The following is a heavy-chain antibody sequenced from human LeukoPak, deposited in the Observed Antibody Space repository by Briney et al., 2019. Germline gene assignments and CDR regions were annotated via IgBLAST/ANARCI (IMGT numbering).Heavy chain of an antibody. CDR1: GGSISSSSYY. CDR3: AREQTTVTTEWFDP. J-gene: IGHJ5*02. D-gene: IGHD4-11*01. Sequence: SETLSLTCTVSGGSISSSSYYWGWIRQPPGKGLEWIGGIYYSGSTYYNPSLKSRVTISVDTSKNQFSLKLSSVTAADTAVYYCAREQTTVTTEWFDPWGQGTLVTVSS. V-gene: IGHV4-39*01. CDR2: IYYSGST.